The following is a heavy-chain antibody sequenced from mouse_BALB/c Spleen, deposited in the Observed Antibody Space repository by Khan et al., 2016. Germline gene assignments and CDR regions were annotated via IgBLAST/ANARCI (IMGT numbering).Heavy chain of an antibody. CDR1: GYTFTNYG. CDR3: ARKYGNYYAMDY. Sequence: QIQLVQSGPELKKPGETVKISCKASGYTFTNYGMNWVKQAPGKGLKWMGWINTYTGEPTYADDFKGRFAFSLDTSASTAYLQINNLKNEDSATDVCARKYGNYYAMDYWGQGTSVTVSS. V-gene: IGHV9-3-1*01. D-gene: IGHD2-10*02. CDR2: INTYTGEP. J-gene: IGHJ4*01.